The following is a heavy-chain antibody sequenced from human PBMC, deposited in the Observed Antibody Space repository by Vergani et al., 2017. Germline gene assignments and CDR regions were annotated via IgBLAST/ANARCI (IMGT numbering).Heavy chain of an antibody. CDR2: IIPILGIA. J-gene: IGHJ5*02. CDR3: ARGASYFDSGGYADT. Sequence: QVQLVQSGAEVKKPGSSVKVSCKASGGTFSSYTISWVRQAPGQGLEWMGRIIPILGIANYAQKFQGRVTITADASASTAYMELTSLTSEDTAVYFCARGASYFDSGGYADTWGQGTLVTVS. V-gene: IGHV1-69*02. CDR1: GGTFSSYT. D-gene: IGHD3-22*01.